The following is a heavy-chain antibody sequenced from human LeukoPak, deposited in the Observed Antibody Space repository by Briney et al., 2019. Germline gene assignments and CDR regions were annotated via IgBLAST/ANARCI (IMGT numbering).Heavy chain of an antibody. D-gene: IGHD6-13*01. CDR2: ISYDGSNK. CDR3: AKDLGSSWYLYYYYYGMDV. J-gene: IGHJ6*02. Sequence: GGSLRLSCAASGFTFSSYGMHWVRQAPGKGLEWVAVISYDGSNKYYADSVKGRFTISRDNSKNTLYLQMNSLRAEDTAVYYCAKDLGSSWYLYYYYYGMDVWGQGTTVTVSS. V-gene: IGHV3-30*18. CDR1: GFTFSSYG.